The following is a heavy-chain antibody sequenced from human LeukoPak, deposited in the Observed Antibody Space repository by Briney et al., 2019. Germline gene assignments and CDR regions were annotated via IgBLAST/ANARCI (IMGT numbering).Heavy chain of an antibody. CDR1: GGSISTYY. Sequence: SETLSLTRSVSGGSISTYYWTWVRQPAGKGLEWIGHIAATGNTNYNPSLKSRVTISVDTSKNQFSLKLSSVTAADTAVYYCAREREDGYHPHFDYWGQGTLVTVSS. V-gene: IGHV4-4*07. CDR3: AREREDGYHPHFDY. D-gene: IGHD5-12*01. J-gene: IGHJ4*02. CDR2: IAATGNT.